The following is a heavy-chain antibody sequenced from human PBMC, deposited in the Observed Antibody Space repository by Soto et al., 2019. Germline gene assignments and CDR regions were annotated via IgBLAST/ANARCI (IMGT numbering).Heavy chain of an antibody. V-gene: IGHV4-30-4*01. CDR3: ARAVNDYSTASHTYGIDV. Sequence: PSETLSLTCTVSGASISSGDYFWSWIRQPPGKGLEWIGYIYYSGNAYYTPSLQSRVSMSVDTSKNQFSLNLSSVTVADTAVYYCARAVNDYSTASHTYGIDVSLQDTIVTVA. J-gene: IGHJ6*02. CDR2: IYYSGNA. D-gene: IGHD4-4*01. CDR1: GASISSGDYF.